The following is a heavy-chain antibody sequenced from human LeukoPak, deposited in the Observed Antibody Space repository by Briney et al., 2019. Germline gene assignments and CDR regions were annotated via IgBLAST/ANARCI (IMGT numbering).Heavy chain of an antibody. D-gene: IGHD3-3*01. CDR1: GGSISSYY. CDR2: MYTSGST. J-gene: IGHJ6*03. V-gene: IGHV4-4*07. CDR3: ARGTTIHYDFWSGYYEYYYYMDV. Sequence: KPSETLSLTCTVSGGSISSYYWSWIRQPAGKGLEWIGHMYTSGSTNYNPSLKSRVTISVDKSKNQFSLKLSSVTAADTAVYYCARGTTIHYDFWSGYYEYYYYMDVWGKGTTVTVSS.